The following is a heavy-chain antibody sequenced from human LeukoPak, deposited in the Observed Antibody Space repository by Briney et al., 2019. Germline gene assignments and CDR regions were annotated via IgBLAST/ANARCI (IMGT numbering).Heavy chain of an antibody. CDR1: GFTFSNAW. D-gene: IGHD3-10*02. Sequence: GGSLRLSCAASGFTFSNAWMSWVRQAPGKGLEWVANIKQDGSEKYYVDSVKGRFTISRDNAKNSLYLQMNSLRAEDTAVYYCAELGITMIGGVWGKGTTVTISS. CDR2: IKQDGSEK. J-gene: IGHJ6*04. V-gene: IGHV3-7*01. CDR3: AELGITMIGGV.